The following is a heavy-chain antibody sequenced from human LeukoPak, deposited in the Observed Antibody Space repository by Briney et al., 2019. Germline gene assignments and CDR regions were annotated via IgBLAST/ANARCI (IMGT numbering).Heavy chain of an antibody. Sequence: GGALRLSCSASGFTFSMHWVRQAPGKGLEYVSAISSNGGSTYYADSVKGRFTISRDNSKNTLYLQMNSLRTEDTALYYCACGGYYYYYGMDVWGQGTTVTVSS. V-gene: IGHV3-64*04. J-gene: IGHJ6*02. CDR1: GFTFS. D-gene: IGHD2-21*01. CDR3: ACGGYYYYYGMDV. CDR2: ISSNGGST.